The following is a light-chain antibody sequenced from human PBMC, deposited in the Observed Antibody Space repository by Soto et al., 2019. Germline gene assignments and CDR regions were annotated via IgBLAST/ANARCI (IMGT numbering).Light chain of an antibody. Sequence: QSALTQPASVSGSPGQSITISCTGSISDVGSYDLVSWYQQHPGKAPKLMIYEVSNRPSGVSNRFSGSKSGNTASLTISGLRAEDEADYYCSSYTSSSTQVVFGGGTKLTVL. CDR2: EVS. CDR3: SSYTSSSTQVV. CDR1: ISDVGSYDL. V-gene: IGLV2-14*02. J-gene: IGLJ2*01.